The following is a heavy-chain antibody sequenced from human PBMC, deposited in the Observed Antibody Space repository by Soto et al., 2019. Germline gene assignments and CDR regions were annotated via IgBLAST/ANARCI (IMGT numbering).Heavy chain of an antibody. CDR3: AKERLGRGIDY. Sequence: EVLLLDSGGGLVQPGGSLRLSCAASGFTFSNYAMTWVRQAPGKGPEWISTVNNGGGGTYYADSVKGRFTISRDNSKNTMYLQVSSLRADDTAVYYCAKERLGRGIDYWGQGILVTVSS. CDR1: GFTFSNYA. V-gene: IGHV3-23*01. CDR2: VNNGGGGT. D-gene: IGHD3-10*01. J-gene: IGHJ4*02.